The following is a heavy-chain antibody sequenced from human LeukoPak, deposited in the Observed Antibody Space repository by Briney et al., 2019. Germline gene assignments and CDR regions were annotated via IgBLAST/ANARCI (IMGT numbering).Heavy chain of an antibody. D-gene: IGHD2-15*01. Sequence: PGGSLRLSCAASGFTFRSYGMHWVRQAPGKGLEYVAAISSNGGSTDYANSVKGSFTISRDNSKNTLYLQMGSLRAEDMAVYYCARIGSSYDYDYWGQGTLVTVSS. V-gene: IGHV3-64*01. CDR2: ISSNGGST. J-gene: IGHJ4*02. CDR3: ARIGSSYDYDY. CDR1: GFTFRSYG.